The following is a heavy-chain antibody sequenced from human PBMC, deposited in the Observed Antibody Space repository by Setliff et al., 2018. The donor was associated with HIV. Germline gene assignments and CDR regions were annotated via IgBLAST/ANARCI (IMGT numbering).Heavy chain of an antibody. V-gene: IGHV3-15*01. D-gene: IGHD3-22*01. CDR3: TTEVRYYDSSGPDY. Sequence: GGSLRLSCAAPGFTFSNAWMSWVRQAPGKGLEWVGRIKSKTDGGTTDYAAPVKGRFTISRDDSKNTLYLQMNSLKTEDTAVYYCTTEVRYYDSSGPDYWGQGTLVTVSS. CDR1: GFTFSNAW. CDR2: IKSKTDGGTT. J-gene: IGHJ4*02.